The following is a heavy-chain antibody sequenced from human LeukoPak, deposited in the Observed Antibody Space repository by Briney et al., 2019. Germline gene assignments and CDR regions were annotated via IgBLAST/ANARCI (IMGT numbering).Heavy chain of an antibody. J-gene: IGHJ4*02. V-gene: IGHV3-23*01. CDR2: ISGSAVST. D-gene: IGHD6-19*01. Sequence: GGSLRLSCAASGFTFSSYAMSWVRQAPGKGLEWVSGISGSAVSTFYADSVKGRFTISRDNSENTLYLQMSSLTDEDTAVYFCAKRGDRSGWSYYFDYWGQGTLVTVSS. CDR1: GFTFSSYA. CDR3: AKRGDRSGWSYYFDY.